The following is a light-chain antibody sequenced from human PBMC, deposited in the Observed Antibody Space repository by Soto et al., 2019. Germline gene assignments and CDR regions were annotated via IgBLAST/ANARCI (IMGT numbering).Light chain of an antibody. J-gene: IGLJ2*01. CDR1: SSDVGGYNY. CDR3: SSYTGSNNPVV. CDR2: EVS. Sequence: QSALTQPPSASGSPGQSVTISCTGTSSDVGGYNYVSWYQQHPGKAPKLMIYEVSQRPSGVPDRFSGSKSGNTASLIVSGLQAEDEGDYYCSSYTGSNNPVVFGGGTKVTVL. V-gene: IGLV2-8*01.